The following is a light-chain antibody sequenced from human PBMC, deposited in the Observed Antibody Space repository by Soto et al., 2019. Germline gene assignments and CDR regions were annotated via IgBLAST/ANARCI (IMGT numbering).Light chain of an antibody. CDR3: GTWDSSLSVVV. Sequence: QSVLTQPPSVSAAPGQKVTLSCSGSSSNIGNNYVSWYQQLPGTAPKLLIYDNNKRPSGIPDRFSGSKSGTSATLGITGRQTGDEADYYCGTWDSSLSVVVFGGGTQLTVL. CDR2: DNN. J-gene: IGLJ2*01. CDR1: SSNIGNNY. V-gene: IGLV1-51*01.